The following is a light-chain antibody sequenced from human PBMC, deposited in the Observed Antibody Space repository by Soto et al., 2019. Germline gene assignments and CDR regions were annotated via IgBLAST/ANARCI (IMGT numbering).Light chain of an antibody. CDR2: DVS. V-gene: IGLV2-11*01. CDR1: SGDVGYYNY. CDR3: CSYAGRPRYV. J-gene: IGLJ1*01. Sequence: QSALTQPRSVSGSPGQSVTISCTGTSGDVGYYNYVSWYQQHPGKAPKVMIYDVSERPSGVPDRFSGSKSGNTASLTISGLQAEDEADYYCCSYAGRPRYVFGTGTKLTVL.